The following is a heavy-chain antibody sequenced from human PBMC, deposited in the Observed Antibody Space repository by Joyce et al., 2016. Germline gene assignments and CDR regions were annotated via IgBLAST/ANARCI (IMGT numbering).Heavy chain of an antibody. D-gene: IGHD4-17*01. CDR3: VRRVYGDYGGDFDY. CDR2: ISSTNSPI. Sequence: EVQLVESGGGVVQPGGSLRLSCAASGFIFSLYNMNWVRQAPGKRLEEISYISSTNSPIYYADSGKGRFTISRDNTNNSLYLQMNSLRAEDTAVYYCVRRVYGDYGGDFDYWGQGTLVTVSS. CDR1: GFIFSLYN. J-gene: IGHJ4*02. V-gene: IGHV3-48*01.